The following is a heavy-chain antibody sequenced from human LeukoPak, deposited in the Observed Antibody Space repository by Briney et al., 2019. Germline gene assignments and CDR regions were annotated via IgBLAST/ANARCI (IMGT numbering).Heavy chain of an antibody. Sequence: GGSLRLSCAASGFTFSDYYMSWIRQAPGKGLEWVSYISSSGSTIYYADSVKGRFTISRDNAKNSLYLQMNSLRAEDTAVYYCARDTDPMDYYGMDVWGQGTTVTVSS. J-gene: IGHJ6*02. CDR3: ARDTDPMDYYGMDV. CDR2: ISSSGSTI. D-gene: IGHD3-10*01. CDR1: GFTFSDYY. V-gene: IGHV3-11*04.